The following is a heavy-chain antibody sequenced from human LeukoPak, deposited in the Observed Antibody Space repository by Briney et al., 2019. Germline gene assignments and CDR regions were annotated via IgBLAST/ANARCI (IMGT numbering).Heavy chain of an antibody. Sequence: ASVKVSCKASGYTFTSYDINWVRQAPGQGLEWMGRINPNSGGTNYAQKFQGRVTMTRDTSISTAYMELSRLRSDDTAVYYCARPHTVLYNWFDPWGQGTLVTVSS. CDR1: GYTFTSYD. D-gene: IGHD4-11*01. J-gene: IGHJ5*02. CDR2: INPNSGGT. CDR3: ARPHTVLYNWFDP. V-gene: IGHV1-2*06.